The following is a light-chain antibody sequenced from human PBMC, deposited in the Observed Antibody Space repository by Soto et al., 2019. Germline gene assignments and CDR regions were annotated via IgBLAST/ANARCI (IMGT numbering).Light chain of an antibody. CDR3: QKYNSAPLP. J-gene: IGKJ4*01. CDR1: QGIAPY. CDR2: ATS. V-gene: IGKV1-27*01. Sequence: DVHMTQSPSSLSASVRDRVTITCRASQGIAPYLAWFQQKPGKVPKLLIYATSTLQSGVPSRFSGSGSGTDFTLTISSLQPEDVATYYCQKYNSAPLPFGGGTKVDIK.